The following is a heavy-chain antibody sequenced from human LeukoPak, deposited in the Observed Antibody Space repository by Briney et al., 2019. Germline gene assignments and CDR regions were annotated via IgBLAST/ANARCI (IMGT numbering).Heavy chain of an antibody. J-gene: IGHJ4*02. CDR2: ISSSSSFR. Sequence: PGGSLRLSCAASGFPFSSYSMNWVRQAPGKGLEWVSSISSSSSFRYYADSVKGRFTISRDNAKNSLYLQMNSLRAEDTAVYYCARESSGYFYWGQGTLVTVSS. CDR3: ARESSGYFY. CDR1: GFPFSSYS. V-gene: IGHV3-21*01. D-gene: IGHD3-22*01.